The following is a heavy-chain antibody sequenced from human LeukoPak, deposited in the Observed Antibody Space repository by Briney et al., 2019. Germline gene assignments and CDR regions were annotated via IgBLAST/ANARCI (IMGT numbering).Heavy chain of an antibody. D-gene: IGHD6-19*01. V-gene: IGHV3-74*01. CDR1: GFTFSKYW. J-gene: IGHJ4*02. CDR2: INTDGTVT. Sequence: GGSLILSCAASGFTFSKYWMLWVRQAPGKGLECVSRINTDGTVTTYADSVKGRFTVSRDNADNTMFLQMNSVRDEDTAVYYCATKQWLAPPPDSWGQGTPVTVSS. CDR3: ATKQWLAPPPDS.